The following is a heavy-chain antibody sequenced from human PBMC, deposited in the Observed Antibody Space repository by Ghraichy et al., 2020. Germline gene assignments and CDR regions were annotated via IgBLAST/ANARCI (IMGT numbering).Heavy chain of an antibody. D-gene: IGHD2-2*03. Sequence: GGSLRLSCAASGFTFSRYAMSWVRRAPGKGLEWVAGVSGSGGSTYYADSVKGHFIISRDNPKNTIYLQMNGLRAEDTALYFCAKSDSSGYLRFDFWGQGALVTVSS. J-gene: IGHJ4*02. CDR3: AKSDSSGYLRFDF. V-gene: IGHV3-23*01. CDR1: GFTFSRYA. CDR2: VSGSGGST.